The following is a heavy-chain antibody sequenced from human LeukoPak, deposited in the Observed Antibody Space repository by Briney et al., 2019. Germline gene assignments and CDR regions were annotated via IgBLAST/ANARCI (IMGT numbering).Heavy chain of an antibody. CDR2: ISPHSGFT. CDR1: GYTLTGHY. CDR3: ARQTGDDALDI. D-gene: IGHD7-27*01. Sequence: ASVMVSCKASGYTLTGHYIHWVRQAPGQGLEWMGWISPHSGFTMYPQRFQGRVTMTTDTSISTAFLEARRLRSDDTAAYYCARQTGDDALDIWGQGTMITVYS. V-gene: IGHV1-2*02. J-gene: IGHJ3*02.